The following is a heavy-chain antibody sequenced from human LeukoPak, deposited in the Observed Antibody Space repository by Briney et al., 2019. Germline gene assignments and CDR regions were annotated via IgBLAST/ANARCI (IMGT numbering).Heavy chain of an antibody. CDR1: GYTFTSYD. J-gene: IGHJ6*03. CDR3: ARAHLLGIAAAGTEYYYYMDV. Sequence: ASVKVTCKGSGYTFTSYDINWVRQATGQGLEWMGWMNPNSGNTGYAQKFQGRVTITRNTSISTAYMELSSLRSEDTAVYYCARAHLLGIAAAGTEYYYYMDVWGKGTTVAVSS. D-gene: IGHD6-13*01. CDR2: MNPNSGNT. V-gene: IGHV1-8*03.